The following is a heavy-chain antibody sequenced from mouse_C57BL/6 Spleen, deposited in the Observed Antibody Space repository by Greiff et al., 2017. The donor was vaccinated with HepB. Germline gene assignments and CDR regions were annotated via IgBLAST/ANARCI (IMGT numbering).Heavy chain of an antibody. CDR2: IHPNSGST. Sequence: QVHVKQPGAELVKPGASVKLSCKASGYTFTSYWMHWVKQRPGQGLEWIGMIHPNSGSTNYNEKFKSKATLTVDKSSSTAYMQLSSLTSEDSAVYYCANYYDYDVDYAMDYWGQGTSVTVSS. J-gene: IGHJ4*01. V-gene: IGHV1-64*01. CDR3: ANYYDYDVDYAMDY. CDR1: GYTFTSYW. D-gene: IGHD2-4*01.